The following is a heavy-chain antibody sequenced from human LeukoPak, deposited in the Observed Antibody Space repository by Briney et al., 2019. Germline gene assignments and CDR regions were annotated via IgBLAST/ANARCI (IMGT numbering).Heavy chain of an antibody. CDR3: ARSLFPYYYDSSAYFPFDY. CDR2: IHYTGST. D-gene: IGHD3-22*01. CDR1: DASINNYY. Sequence: SETLSLTCSVSDASINNYYWRWSRQPPGKGLEWIGYIHYTGSTNYNPSLKSRVTISIDTSKNQLFLMLTSVTAADTAVYYCARSLFPYYYDSSAYFPFDYWGQGTLVTVSS. V-gene: IGHV4-59*01. J-gene: IGHJ4*02.